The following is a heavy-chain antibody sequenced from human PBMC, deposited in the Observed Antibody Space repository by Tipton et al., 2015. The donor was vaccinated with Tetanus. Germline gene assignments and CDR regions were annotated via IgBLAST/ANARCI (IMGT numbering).Heavy chain of an antibody. Sequence: TLSLTCTVSGGSISSYYWSWIRQPPGKGLEWIGYIYYSGSTNYNPSLKSRVTISVDTSKNQFSPKLSSVTAADTAVYYCARDNRVADYYGSGSYFLRTSTYYYYGMDVWGQGTTVTVSS. V-gene: IGHV4-59*01. D-gene: IGHD3-10*01. CDR1: GGSISSYY. CDR3: ARDNRVADYYGSGSYFLRTSTYYYYGMDV. J-gene: IGHJ6*02. CDR2: IYYSGST.